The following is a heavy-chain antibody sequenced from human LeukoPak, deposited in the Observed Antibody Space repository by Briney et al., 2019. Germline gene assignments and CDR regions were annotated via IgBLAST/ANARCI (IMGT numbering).Heavy chain of an antibody. CDR3: ARINGHIFDY. Sequence: SETLSLTCTVSGGSISNYYWSWIRQPPGKGLEWIGYIHYRGSTNYNPSLKSRATISVDMSKNEFSLKLSSVTTADTAIYYCARINGHIFDYWGQGTLVTVSS. D-gene: IGHD5-24*01. CDR2: IHYRGST. V-gene: IGHV4-59*01. CDR1: GGSISNYY. J-gene: IGHJ4*02.